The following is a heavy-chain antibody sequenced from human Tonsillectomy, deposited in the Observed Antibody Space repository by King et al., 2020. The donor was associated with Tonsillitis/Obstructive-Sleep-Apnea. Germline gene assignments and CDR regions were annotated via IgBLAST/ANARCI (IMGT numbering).Heavy chain of an antibody. CDR2: INPKSGDT. Sequence: QLVQSGAEVKKSGASVKVSCKASGYTFTDYYIHWVRQAPGQGLEWMGWINPKSGDTSYAQNFQRRVTMTRDTSISTSYMDLSRLRSDDTAAYYCLSGADFDYWGQGTLVTVSS. CDR1: GYTFTDYY. CDR3: LSGADFDY. V-gene: IGHV1-2*02. J-gene: IGHJ4*02. D-gene: IGHD5-12*01.